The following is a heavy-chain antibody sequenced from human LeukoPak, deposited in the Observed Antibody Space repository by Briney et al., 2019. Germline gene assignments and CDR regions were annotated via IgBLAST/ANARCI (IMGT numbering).Heavy chain of an antibody. Sequence: PGGSLRLSCAASGFTFSSHAMSWVRQAPGKGLEWVSTIGGSGGSTYYVDSVKGRFTISRDNSKNTLYLQMNSLRAEDTAVYYCAKECSTSCYTVDYWGQGTLVTVSS. V-gene: IGHV3-23*01. CDR3: AKECSTSCYTVDY. D-gene: IGHD2-2*02. CDR1: GFTFSSHA. J-gene: IGHJ4*02. CDR2: IGGSGGST.